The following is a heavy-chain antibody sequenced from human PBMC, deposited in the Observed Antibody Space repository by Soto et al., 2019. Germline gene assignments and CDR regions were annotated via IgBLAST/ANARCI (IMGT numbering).Heavy chain of an antibody. CDR1: GFTFSSYG. Sequence: PGGSLRLSCAASGFTFSSYGMRWVRQAPGKGLEWVAVISYDGSNKYYADSVKGRFTISRDNSKNTLYLQMNSLRAEDTAVYYCAKINIAVAGTGYWGQGTLVTVSS. CDR3: AKINIAVAGTGY. CDR2: ISYDGSNK. J-gene: IGHJ4*02. D-gene: IGHD6-19*01. V-gene: IGHV3-30*18.